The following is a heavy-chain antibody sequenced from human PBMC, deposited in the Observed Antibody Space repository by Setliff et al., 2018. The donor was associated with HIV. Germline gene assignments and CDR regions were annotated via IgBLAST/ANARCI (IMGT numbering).Heavy chain of an antibody. V-gene: IGHV4-34*01. D-gene: IGHD3-22*01. CDR2: INQSGST. CDR3: ARGRGRTFYYDSSGSRAFDI. CDR1: GGSLSGDY. J-gene: IGHJ4*02. Sequence: ETLSLTCAVYGGSLSGDYWSWIRQPPGKGLEWIGEINQSGSTNYNPSLKSRVIISVDTSKNQLSLKLSSVTAADTAMYYCARGRGRTFYYDSSGSRAFDIWGQGTLVTVSS.